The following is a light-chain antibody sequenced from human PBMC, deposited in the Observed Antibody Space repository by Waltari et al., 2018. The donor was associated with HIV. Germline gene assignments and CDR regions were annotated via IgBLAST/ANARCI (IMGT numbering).Light chain of an antibody. Sequence: SYELTQPPSVSVSPRQTARIPCSGDKLGAKFVSWYQQKPGQSPVLVIFQDTKRPSGIPDRFSGSNSGNTATLTISGTQAINEADYYCQVWDSSIWVFGGGTKLTVL. J-gene: IGLJ3*02. CDR2: QDT. V-gene: IGLV3-1*01. CDR1: KLGAKF. CDR3: QVWDSSIWV.